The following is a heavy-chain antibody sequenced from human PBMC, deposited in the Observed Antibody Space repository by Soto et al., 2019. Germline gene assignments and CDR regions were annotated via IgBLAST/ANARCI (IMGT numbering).Heavy chain of an antibody. J-gene: IGHJ4*02. V-gene: IGHV3-72*01. CDR3: ARALYYYESSGYPQYYFDY. CDR2: TRNKANSYTT. CDR1: GFTFSDHY. Sequence: GGSLRLSCAASGFTFSDHYMDWVRQAPGKGLEWVGRTRNKANSYTTEYAASVKGRFTISRDDSKNSLYLQMNSLKTEDTAVYYCARALYYYESSGYPQYYFDYWGQGTLVTVSS. D-gene: IGHD3-22*01.